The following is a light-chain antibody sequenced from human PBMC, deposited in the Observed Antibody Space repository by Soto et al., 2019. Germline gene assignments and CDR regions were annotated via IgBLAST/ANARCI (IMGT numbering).Light chain of an antibody. CDR1: QSINSRY. J-gene: IGKJ3*01. Sequence: EIVLTQSPGTLSLSPGERATLSCRASQSINSRYLAWYQQKPGQAPRLLIYGASSMATGIPDRFSGSGSGTHFSLTISRLSPDDFAVYCCQQFGSSPEFTFGPGTKVDIK. CDR3: QQFGSSPEFT. V-gene: IGKV3-20*01. CDR2: GAS.